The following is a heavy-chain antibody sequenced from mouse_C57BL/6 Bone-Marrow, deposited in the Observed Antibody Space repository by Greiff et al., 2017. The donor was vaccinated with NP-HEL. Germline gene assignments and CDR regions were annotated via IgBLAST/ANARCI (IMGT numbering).Heavy chain of an antibody. CDR1: GFSLSTFGMG. D-gene: IGHD2-1*01. CDR2: IWWDDDK. J-gene: IGHJ2*01. V-gene: IGHV8-8*01. Sequence: QVTLKESGPGILQPSQTLSLTCSFSGFSLSTFGMGVGWIRPPSGKGLEWLAHIWWDDDKSSNPALKRRLTISKDTSKNQVFLKIANVDTADTATDYCARPFYYFYYFDYGGQGTTLTVSA. CDR3: ARPFYYFYYFDY.